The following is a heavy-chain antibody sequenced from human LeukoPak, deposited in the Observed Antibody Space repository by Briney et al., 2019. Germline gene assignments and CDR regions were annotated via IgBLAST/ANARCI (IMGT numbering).Heavy chain of an antibody. J-gene: IGHJ4*02. Sequence: SETLSLTCTVSNYSISSGYYWGWIRQPPGKGLEFIGSIYQSGSTYYNPSLESRVTISVDTSRNQFSLKLSSVTAADTAVYFCAREAEWASSWVDYWGQGTLVTVSS. CDR1: NYSISSGYY. CDR3: AREAEWASSWVDY. D-gene: IGHD6-13*01. V-gene: IGHV4-38-2*02. CDR2: IYQSGST.